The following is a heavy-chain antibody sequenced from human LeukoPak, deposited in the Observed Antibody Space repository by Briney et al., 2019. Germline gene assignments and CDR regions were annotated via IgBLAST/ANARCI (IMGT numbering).Heavy chain of an antibody. CDR2: ISPSGTT. CDR3: ARDFYASGFYFWFDP. V-gene: IGHV4-4*07. CDR1: GDSINSYY. J-gene: IGHJ5*02. Sequence: SETLSLTCTVSGDSINSYYWSWLRQPAGKGLEWIGRISPSGTTHYNPSLGSRVTMSVDTSKNYFSLRLSSVTAADTAVYYCARDFYASGFYFWFDPWGQGILVTVSS. D-gene: IGHD2/OR15-2a*01.